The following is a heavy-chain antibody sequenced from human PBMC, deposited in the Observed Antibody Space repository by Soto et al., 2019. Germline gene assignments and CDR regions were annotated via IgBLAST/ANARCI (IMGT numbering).Heavy chain of an antibody. D-gene: IGHD3-16*01. CDR1: GYTFNFYG. V-gene: IGHV1-18*01. Sequence: ASVKVSCKASGYTFNFYGITWVRQAPGQGLEWMGWISGFNGNTNYAADLQGRVTMTTDTSTSTAYMELRGLRSDDTAVYYCARIGVSSGHESPDFDSWGQGTLVTSPQ. CDR3: ARIGVSSGHESPDFDS. J-gene: IGHJ4*02. CDR2: ISGFNGNT.